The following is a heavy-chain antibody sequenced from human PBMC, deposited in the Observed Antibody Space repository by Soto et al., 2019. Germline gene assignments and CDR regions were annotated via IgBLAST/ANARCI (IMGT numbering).Heavy chain of an antibody. V-gene: IGHV3-73*02. CDR1: GYSLSGSS. J-gene: IGHJ4*02. CDR2: IRAKANNYAT. D-gene: IGHD4-4*01. CDR3: PTTDY. Sequence: EVQLVESGGGLVQPGGSLKLSCVAAGYSLSGSSIHWVRQASGKGLEWLGRIRAKANNYATSYAASVNGRFTIFRDDSKNTAYLHMNSLKIEDTAVYYCPTTDYWGRGSLVTVSS.